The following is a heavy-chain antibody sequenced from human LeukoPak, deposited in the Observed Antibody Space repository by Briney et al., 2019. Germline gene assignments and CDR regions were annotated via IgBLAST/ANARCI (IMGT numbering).Heavy chain of an antibody. CDR2: IHHSGST. CDR1: GGSVRDNY. Sequence: SETLSLTCAVYGGSVRDNYWSWIRQPPGKGLEWIGEIHHSGSTKYNPSLKSRVTMSLDTSKNQFSLKLSSVTAADTAVYYCARASPSEYYYGSGSYDYWGQGTLVTVSS. D-gene: IGHD3-10*01. J-gene: IGHJ4*02. CDR3: ARASPSEYYYGSGSYDY. V-gene: IGHV4-34*10.